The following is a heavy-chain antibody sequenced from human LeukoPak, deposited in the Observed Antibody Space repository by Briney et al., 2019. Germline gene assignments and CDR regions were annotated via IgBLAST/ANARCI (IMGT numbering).Heavy chain of an antibody. J-gene: IGHJ6*04. CDR2: INPSGGST. CDR1: GYTFTGYY. Sequence: GASVKVSCKASGYTFTGYYMHWVRQAPGQGLEWMGIINPSGGSTSYAQKFQGRVTMTRDTSTSTVYMELSSLRSEDTAVYYCARAIGCSSTSCPYTYYYYGMDVWGKGTTVTVSS. V-gene: IGHV1-46*01. D-gene: IGHD2-2*01. CDR3: ARAIGCSSTSCPYTYYYYGMDV.